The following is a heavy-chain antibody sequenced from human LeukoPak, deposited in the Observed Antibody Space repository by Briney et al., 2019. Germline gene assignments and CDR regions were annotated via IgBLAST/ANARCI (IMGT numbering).Heavy chain of an antibody. V-gene: IGHV5-51*07. CDR3: ARRPYCTGDSCYRNFEY. D-gene: IGHD2-15*01. Sequence: ENSLKISCMGSGYSVSNYWIARVHQMPGKRLGWMGIIYTGDSDTRYSPSFQGQVSISADKSISTAYLQWSSLKASDTAVYYCARRPYCTGDSCYRNFEYWGQGTLVTVSS. CDR2: IYTGDSDT. CDR1: GYSVSNYW. J-gene: IGHJ4*02.